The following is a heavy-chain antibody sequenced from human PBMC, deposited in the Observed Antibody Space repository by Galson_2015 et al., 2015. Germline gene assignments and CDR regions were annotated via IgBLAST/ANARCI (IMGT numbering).Heavy chain of an antibody. CDR1: GFTFSSYA. V-gene: IGHV3-64*02. Sequence: SLRLSCAASGFTFSSYAMHWVRQAPGKGLEYVSAISSNGGSTYYADSVKGRFTISRDNSKNTLYLQMGSLRAEDMAVYYCAREYSSGWFDYWGQGTLVTVSS. CDR3: AREYSSGWFDY. CDR2: ISSNGGST. D-gene: IGHD6-19*01. J-gene: IGHJ4*02.